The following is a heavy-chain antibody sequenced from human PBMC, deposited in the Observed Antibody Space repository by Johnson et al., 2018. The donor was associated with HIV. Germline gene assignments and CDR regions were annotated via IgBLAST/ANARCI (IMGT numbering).Heavy chain of an antibody. V-gene: IGHV3-9*01. CDR1: NFTFKDYY. J-gene: IGHJ3*02. CDR2: ISWNSGSI. Sequence: VQLVESGGDLIKPGGSLRLSCATSNFTFKDYYMNWIRQAPGKGLEWVSGISWNSGSIGYADSVKGRFTISRDNSKNSLYLQMNSLRAEDTALYYWAKAFWSCYYPHAFDIWGQGTMVTVSS. CDR3: AKAFWSCYYPHAFDI. D-gene: IGHD3-3*01.